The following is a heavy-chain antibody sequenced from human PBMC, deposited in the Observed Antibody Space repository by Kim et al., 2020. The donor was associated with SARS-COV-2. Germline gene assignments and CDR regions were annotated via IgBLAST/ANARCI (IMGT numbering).Heavy chain of an antibody. Sequence: GGSLRLSCAASGFTFTNTWLTWVRQAPGKGMEWVGRIKTKTDGGTADYAAPVKGRFTISSGDSNNTLYLQMDSPKTEDTAVYYCTAPPDYWGQGTLGT. CDR1: GFTFTNTW. CDR2: IKTKTDGGTA. CDR3: TAPPDY. V-gene: IGHV3-15*01. J-gene: IGHJ4*02.